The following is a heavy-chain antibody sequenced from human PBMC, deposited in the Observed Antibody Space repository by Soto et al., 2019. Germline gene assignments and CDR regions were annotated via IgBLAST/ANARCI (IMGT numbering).Heavy chain of an antibody. CDR2: INAGNGNT. Sequence: ASVKVSCKASGYTFTSYAMHWVRQAPGQRLEWMGWINAGNGNTKYSQKFQGRVTITRDTSASTAYMELSSLRSEDTAVYYCARIVVVVPAATPHDAFDIWGQGTMVTVSS. V-gene: IGHV1-3*01. CDR1: GYTFTSYA. D-gene: IGHD2-2*01. J-gene: IGHJ3*02. CDR3: ARIVVVVPAATPHDAFDI.